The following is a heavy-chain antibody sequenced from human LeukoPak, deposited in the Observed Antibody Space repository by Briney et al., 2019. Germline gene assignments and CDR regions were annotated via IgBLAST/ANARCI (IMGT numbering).Heavy chain of an antibody. V-gene: IGHV1-2*02. D-gene: IGHD1-26*01. CDR1: GYTFSGYY. J-gene: IGHJ4*02. CDR3: AREGRDYPGIFDY. Sequence: ASVKVSCKASGYTFSGYYMHWVRQAPGQGLEWMGWISPNSGVTNYAQQFQGRVTMTRDTSISTAYMELISLSSDDTALYYCAREGRDYPGIFDYWGQGTLVTVSS. CDR2: ISPNSGVT.